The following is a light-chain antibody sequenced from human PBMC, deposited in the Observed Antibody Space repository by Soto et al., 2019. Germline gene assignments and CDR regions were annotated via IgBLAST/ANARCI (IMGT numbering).Light chain of an antibody. CDR1: QSIHTS. CDR2: DST. CDR3: QQRNVWPPIT. J-gene: IGKJ5*01. Sequence: VLTQSPATLSLSPGERATLSCRASQSIHTSLAWYQQKSGKPPRLVIYDSTLRANGVPDRFGGSRSGTEFTRTINSLEPEDFAVYYCQQRNVWPPITFGQGTRLEIK. V-gene: IGKV3-11*01.